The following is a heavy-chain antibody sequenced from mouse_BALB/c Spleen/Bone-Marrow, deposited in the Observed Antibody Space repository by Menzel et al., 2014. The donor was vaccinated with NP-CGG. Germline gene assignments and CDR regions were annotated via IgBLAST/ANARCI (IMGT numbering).Heavy chain of an antibody. CDR2: IDPSDSET. CDR1: GYTFTSYW. V-gene: IGHV1-69*02. D-gene: IGHD2-4*01. J-gene: IGHJ4*01. Sequence: VQLQESGAELVKPGAPVKLSCKAFGYTFTSYWMNWVKQRPGRGLEWIGRIDPSDSETHYNQKFKDKATLTVDKSSSTAYIQLSSLTSEDSAVYYCARFPIYYDSGGAMDYWGQGTSVTVSS. CDR3: ARFPIYYDSGGAMDY.